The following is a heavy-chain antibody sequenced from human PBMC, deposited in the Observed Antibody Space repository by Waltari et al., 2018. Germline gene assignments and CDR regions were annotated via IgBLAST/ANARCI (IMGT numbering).Heavy chain of an antibody. CDR2: IYHDGTT. CDR3: ARQTLGYCTSAACRRLEK. Sequence: QVQLQESGPGLVRPSETLSLTCDVSGYFINTGFYWGWVRQPPGNGLEWIGNIYHDGTTYYNPSLKHRLMISLDTSKNHFSVRLKFADAADTAVYYCARQTLGYCTSAACRRLEKWGQGIQVTVSS. V-gene: IGHV4-38-2*01. D-gene: IGHD2-15*01. J-gene: IGHJ1*01. CDR1: GYFINTGFY.